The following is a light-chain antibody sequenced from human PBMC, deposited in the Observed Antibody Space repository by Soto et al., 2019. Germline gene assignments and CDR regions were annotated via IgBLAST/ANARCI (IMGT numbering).Light chain of an antibody. CDR1: QGISSY. Sequence: AIRMTQSPSSLSASTGDRVTITCRASQGISSYLAWYQQKPGKAPKLLIYAASTLQSGVPSRFSGSGSGTDFTLTISCLQSEDFATYYCQQLNIFPPLFTFGPGTKVDIK. CDR2: AAS. J-gene: IGKJ3*01. CDR3: QQLNIFPPLFT. V-gene: IGKV1-8*01.